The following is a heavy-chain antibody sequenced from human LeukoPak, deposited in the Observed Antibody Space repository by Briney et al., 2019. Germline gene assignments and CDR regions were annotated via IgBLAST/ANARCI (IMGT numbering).Heavy chain of an antibody. Sequence: GGSLRLSCAASGFTFSSYNMNWVRQAPGKGLEWVSSISSSSSYIYYADSVKGRFTISRDNAKNSLYLQMNSLRAEDTAVYYCARECGLRYFDWSLLDYGMDVWGQGTTVTVSS. CDR1: GFTFSSYN. J-gene: IGHJ6*02. CDR3: ARECGLRYFDWSLLDYGMDV. D-gene: IGHD3-9*01. CDR2: ISSSSSYI. V-gene: IGHV3-21*01.